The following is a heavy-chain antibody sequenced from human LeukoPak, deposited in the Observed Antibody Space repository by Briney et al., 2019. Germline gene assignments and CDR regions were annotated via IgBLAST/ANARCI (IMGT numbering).Heavy chain of an antibody. CDR1: GGSFSGYY. J-gene: IGHJ4*02. CDR3: ARGRMKTYYYDSSGYYYGD. Sequence: SETLSPTCAVYGGSFSGYYWSWIRQPPGKGLEWIGEINHSGSTNYNSSLKSRVTISVDTSKNQFSLKLSSVTAADTAVYYCARGRMKTYYYDSSGYYYGDWGQGTLVTVSS. CDR2: INHSGST. D-gene: IGHD3-22*01. V-gene: IGHV4-34*01.